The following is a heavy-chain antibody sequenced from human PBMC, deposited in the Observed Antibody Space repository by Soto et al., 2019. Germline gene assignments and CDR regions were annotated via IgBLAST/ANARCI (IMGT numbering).Heavy chain of an antibody. CDR3: ARDQSYYDSSGEIGFDY. V-gene: IGHV3-33*01. Sequence: QVQLVESGGGVVQPGRSLRLSCAASGFTFSSYGMHWVRQAPGKGLEWVAVIWYDGSNKYYADSVKGRFTISRDNSKNTLYLQMNSLRAEDTAVYYCARDQSYYDSSGEIGFDYCGQGTLVTVSS. CDR1: GFTFSSYG. J-gene: IGHJ4*02. CDR2: IWYDGSNK. D-gene: IGHD3-22*01.